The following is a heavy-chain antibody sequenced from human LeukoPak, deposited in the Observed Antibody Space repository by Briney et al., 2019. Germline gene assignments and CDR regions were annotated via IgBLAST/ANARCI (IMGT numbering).Heavy chain of an antibody. V-gene: IGHV4-39*07. CDR1: GGSISSSRYC. J-gene: IGHJ4*02. D-gene: IGHD3-22*01. CDR2: IYYSGST. CDR3: ARVRSGYAGDY. Sequence: SETLSLTCTVSGGSISSSRYCWGWVRQPPGRGREWIGSIYYSGSTYYNPSLKSRVTISVDTSNNQFSLKLSSVTAADTAVYYCARVRSGYAGDYWGQGTLVTVSS.